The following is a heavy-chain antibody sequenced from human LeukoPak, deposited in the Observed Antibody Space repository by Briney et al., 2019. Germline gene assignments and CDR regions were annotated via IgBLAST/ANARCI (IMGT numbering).Heavy chain of an antibody. CDR2: IRYDGSNK. CDR1: GFTFSSYG. V-gene: IGHV3-30*02. J-gene: IGHJ4*02. D-gene: IGHD5-18*01. Sequence: GGSLRLSCAASGFTFSSYGMHWVRQAPGKGLEWVAFIRYDGSNKYYADSVKGRFTISRDNSKNTLYLQMNSLRAEDTAVYNCAKDGSRRYKYGYRVSMVWFDYWGQGSLVTVSS. CDR3: AKDGSRRYKYGYRVSMVWFDY.